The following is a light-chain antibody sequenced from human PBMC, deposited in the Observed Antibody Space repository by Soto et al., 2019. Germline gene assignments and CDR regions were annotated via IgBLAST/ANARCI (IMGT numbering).Light chain of an antibody. CDR1: SGSIASNY. Sequence: NFMLTQPHSVSESPGKTVIISCTRSSGSIASNYVQWYQQRPGSSPTTVIYEDNQRPSGVPDRFSGSIDSSSNSASLTISGLEHEDEADYYCQSYDATNQVFGGGTKLTVL. CDR2: EDN. V-gene: IGLV6-57*01. CDR3: QSYDATNQV. J-gene: IGLJ3*02.